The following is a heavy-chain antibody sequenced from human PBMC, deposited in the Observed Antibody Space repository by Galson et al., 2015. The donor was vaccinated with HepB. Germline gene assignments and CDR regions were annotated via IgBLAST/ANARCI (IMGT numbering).Heavy chain of an antibody. CDR3: ARDRGYRSGGSCYDWYFDL. CDR1: GGSISSYY. CDR2: IYTSGST. V-gene: IGHV4-4*07. Sequence: ETLSLTCTVSGGSISSYYWSWLRQPAGKGLEWIGRIYTSGSTNYNPSLKSRVTMSVDTSKNQFSLKLSSVTAADTAVYYCARDRGYRSGGSCYDWYFDLWGRGTLVTVSS. J-gene: IGHJ2*01. D-gene: IGHD2-15*01.